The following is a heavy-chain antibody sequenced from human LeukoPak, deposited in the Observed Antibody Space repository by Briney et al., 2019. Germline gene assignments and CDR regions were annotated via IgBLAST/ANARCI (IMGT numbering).Heavy chain of an antibody. V-gene: IGHV3-74*01. Sequence: GGSLRLSCETAGFTFGSYVMHWVRRTPGKGLVWVSRISHDGFISYADSVKGRFTISRDNAKNTLILQMNSLRAEDTAVYYCARDWVYKIDYWGRGTLVTVSS. CDR3: ARDWVYKIDY. CDR1: GFTFGSYV. D-gene: IGHD5-24*01. J-gene: IGHJ4*02. CDR2: ISHDGFI.